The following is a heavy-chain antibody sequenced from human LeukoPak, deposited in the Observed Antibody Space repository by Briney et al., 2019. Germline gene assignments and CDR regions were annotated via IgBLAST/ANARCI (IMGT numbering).Heavy chain of an antibody. CDR3: AKGGAMVRGVISRWYFDL. Sequence: PGGSLRLSCAASGFTFSSYAMSWVRPAPGGGLEWVSAISGSGGSTYYADSVKGRFTISRDNSKNTLYLQMNSLRAEDTAVYYCAKGGAMVRGVISRWYFDLWGHGTLVTVSS. V-gene: IGHV3-23*01. CDR1: GFTFSSYA. J-gene: IGHJ2*01. D-gene: IGHD3-10*01. CDR2: ISGSGGST.